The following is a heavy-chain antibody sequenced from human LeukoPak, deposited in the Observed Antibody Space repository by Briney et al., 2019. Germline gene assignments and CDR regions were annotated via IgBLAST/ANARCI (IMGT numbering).Heavy chain of an antibody. CDR1: GGSVSSGTYY. CDR3: TRSTNLEAFDI. V-gene: IGHV4-61*01. Sequence: PSETLFLTCTVSGGSVSSGTYYWGWIRQPPGKGLEWIGYIYYSGSTNYNPSLKSRVTVSVDTSKNQCSLKLSSVTTADTAVYYCTRSTNLEAFDIWGQGTMVTVSS. J-gene: IGHJ3*02. D-gene: IGHD2-8*01. CDR2: IYYSGST.